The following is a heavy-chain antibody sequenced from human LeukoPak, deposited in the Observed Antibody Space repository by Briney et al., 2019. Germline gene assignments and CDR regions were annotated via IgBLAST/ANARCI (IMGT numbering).Heavy chain of an antibody. Sequence: GGSLRLSCAASGFTFSSYAMHWVRQAPGKGLEWVAVISYDGSNKYYADSVKGRFTISRDNSKNTLYLQMNSLRSEDTAVYYCARDPPACSGGSCYSGQYFDYWGQGTLVTVSS. D-gene: IGHD2-15*01. CDR2: ISYDGSNK. J-gene: IGHJ4*02. CDR1: GFTFSSYA. V-gene: IGHV3-30-3*01. CDR3: ARDPPACSGGSCYSGQYFDY.